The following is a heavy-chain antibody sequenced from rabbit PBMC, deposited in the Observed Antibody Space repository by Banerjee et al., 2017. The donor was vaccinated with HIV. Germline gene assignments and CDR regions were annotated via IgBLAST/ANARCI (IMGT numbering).Heavy chain of an antibody. Sequence: QSLEESGGGLVQPEGSLTLTCKASGFSFSSGYDMCWVRQAPGKGLEWIGCIYTGSGHTYYASWAKGRFTISKTSSTTVTLQMTSLTAADTATYFCARGGYSGISHLNLWGQGTLVTVS. CDR2: IYTGSGHT. J-gene: IGHJ4*01. CDR3: ARGGYSGISHLNL. V-gene: IGHV1S40*01. D-gene: IGHD7-1*01. CDR1: GFSFSSGYD.